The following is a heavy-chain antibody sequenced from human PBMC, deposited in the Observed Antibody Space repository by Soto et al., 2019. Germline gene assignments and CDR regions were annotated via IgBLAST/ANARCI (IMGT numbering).Heavy chain of an antibody. J-gene: IGHJ6*02. Sequence: PSETLSLTCTVSGDSVTSDSHYWGWIRQPPGKGLESIANIYYDGNTYYNPSLKGRVTISLDTSKNQFSLRLNSVTAADTAVYYCARRLYYDSSGFEGGGMDVWGQGTTVTVSS. CDR1: GDSVTSDSHY. D-gene: IGHD3-22*01. CDR3: ARRLYYDSSGFEGGGMDV. V-gene: IGHV4-39*01. CDR2: IYYDGNT.